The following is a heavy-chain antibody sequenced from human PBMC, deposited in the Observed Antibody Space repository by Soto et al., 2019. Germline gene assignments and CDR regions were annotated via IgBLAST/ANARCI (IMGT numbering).Heavy chain of an antibody. CDR2: ISSSSSSM. J-gene: IGHJ4*02. D-gene: IGHD2-2*01. Sequence: EVQLVESGGGLVQPGGSLRLSCAASGFTFSSYSMNWVRQAPGKGLEWVSYISSSSSSMYYADSVKGRFTISRDNAKNSLYLQMNNLRDEDTAVYYCARDMCSSTSCRFDFWGQGTLVTVSS. CDR1: GFTFSSYS. V-gene: IGHV3-48*02. CDR3: ARDMCSSTSCRFDF.